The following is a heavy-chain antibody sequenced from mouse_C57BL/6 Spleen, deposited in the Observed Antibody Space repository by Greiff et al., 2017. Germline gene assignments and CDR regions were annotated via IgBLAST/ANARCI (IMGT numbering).Heavy chain of an antibody. Sequence: EVQLQQSGPELVKPGASVKISCKASGYKFTDYYMNWVKQSHGKSLEWIGDINPNNGGTSYNQKFKGKATLTVDTASSTAYMELRSLTSEDSAVYYCARAGDYAMDYWGQGTSVTVSS. CDR3: ARAGDYAMDY. CDR2: INPNNGGT. V-gene: IGHV1-26*01. CDR1: GYKFTDYY. J-gene: IGHJ4*01.